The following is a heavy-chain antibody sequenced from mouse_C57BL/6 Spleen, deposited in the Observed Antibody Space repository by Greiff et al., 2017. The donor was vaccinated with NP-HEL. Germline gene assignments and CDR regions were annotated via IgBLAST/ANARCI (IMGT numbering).Heavy chain of an antibody. Sequence: VQLQQPGAELVKPGASVKVSCKASGYTFTSYWMHWVKQRPGQGLEWIGRIHPSDSDTNYNQKFKGKATLTVDKSSSTAYMQLSSLTSEDAAVYYCAYDYDVGWFAYWGQGTLVTVSA. CDR3: AYDYDVGWFAY. CDR2: IHPSDSDT. J-gene: IGHJ3*01. CDR1: GYTFTSYW. V-gene: IGHV1-74*01. D-gene: IGHD2-4*01.